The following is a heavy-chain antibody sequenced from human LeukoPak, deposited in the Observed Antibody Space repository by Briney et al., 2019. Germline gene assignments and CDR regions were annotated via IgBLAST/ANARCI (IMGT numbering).Heavy chain of an antibody. V-gene: IGHV3-15*01. CDR1: GFSFMNAW. CDR3: TTFYHEYSPY. D-gene: IGHD2/OR15-2a*01. J-gene: IGHJ4*02. Sequence: PGGSLRLSCAPSGFSFMNAWMIWVRQAPGKGLEWVGRIKSNADGGTPDYDAPARGRFTISRDDSKNTLYLQMNSLKTEDTAVYYCTTFYHEYSPYWGRGTLVTVSS. CDR2: IKSNADGGTP.